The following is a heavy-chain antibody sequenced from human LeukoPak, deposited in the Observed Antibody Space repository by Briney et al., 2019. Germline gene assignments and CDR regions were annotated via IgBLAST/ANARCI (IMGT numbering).Heavy chain of an antibody. CDR3: ARLISTSSSRFSDY. Sequence: GGSLRLSCAASGFTFSSYAMSWVRQAPGKGLEWVSAISISGENTYYADSVKGRFTISRDTSRNTLYLQMRSLRAEDTAVYYCARLISTSSSRFSDYWGQGTLVTVSS. J-gene: IGHJ4*02. CDR1: GFTFSSYA. CDR2: ISISGENT. V-gene: IGHV3-23*01. D-gene: IGHD6-6*01.